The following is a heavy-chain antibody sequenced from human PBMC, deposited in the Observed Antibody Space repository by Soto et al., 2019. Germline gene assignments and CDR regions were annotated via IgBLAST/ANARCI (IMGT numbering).Heavy chain of an antibody. Sequence: LXLSCPSNSFTFSTYAMTWFLQAPVKGLEWVSLISNSGDGTYYADSVKGRFTISRDNSQRTLNLQMNSLRAEDTAVYYCEKNGDFWSWGMDVWGQGTTVTVSS. J-gene: IGHJ6*02. D-gene: IGHD3-3*01. CDR1: SFTFSTYA. V-gene: IGHV3-23*01. CDR2: ISNSGDGT. CDR3: EKNGDFWSWGMDV.